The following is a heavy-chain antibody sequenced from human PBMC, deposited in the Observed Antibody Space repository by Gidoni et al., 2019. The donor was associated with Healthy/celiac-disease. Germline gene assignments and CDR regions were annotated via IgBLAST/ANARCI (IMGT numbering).Heavy chain of an antibody. Sequence: AASGFTFSNAWMSWVRQAPWKGLEWVGRIKSKTDGGTTDYAAPVKGRFTISRDDSKNTLYLQMNSLKTEDTAVYYCTGGYYYGSGSYFDYWGQGTLVTVSS. CDR2: IKSKTDGGTT. J-gene: IGHJ4*02. CDR1: GFTFSNAW. D-gene: IGHD3-10*01. V-gene: IGHV3-15*01. CDR3: TGGYYYGSGSYFDY.